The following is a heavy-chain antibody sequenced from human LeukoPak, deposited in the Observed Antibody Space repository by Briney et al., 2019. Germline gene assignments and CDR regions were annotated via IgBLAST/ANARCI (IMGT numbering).Heavy chain of an antibody. CDR2: MDPKSGET. Sequence: ASVKVSCKASGYTFTDYYIHWVRQAPGQGLEWMGWMDPKSGETNHAQRFRGRVIMTRDTSITTAYMELSRLRSDDTAVYYCALEVYYSDNSAFDYWGQGTLVTVSS. D-gene: IGHD4-11*01. J-gene: IGHJ4*01. CDR1: GYTFTDYY. CDR3: ALEVYYSDNSAFDY. V-gene: IGHV1-2*02.